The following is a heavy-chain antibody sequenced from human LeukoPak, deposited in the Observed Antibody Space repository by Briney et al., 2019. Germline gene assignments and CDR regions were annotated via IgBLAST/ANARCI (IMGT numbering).Heavy chain of an antibody. CDR2: IIPIFGTA. J-gene: IGHJ4*02. CDR1: GGTFSSYA. Sequence: SVKVSCKASGGTFSSYAISWVRQAPGQGLEWMGGIIPIFGTANYAQKFQGRVTITADESTSIVYMELSSLRSEDTAVYYCATSLQYHSMTFDSWGQGTLVTVSS. V-gene: IGHV1-69*13. CDR3: ATSLQYHSMTFDS. D-gene: IGHD5-24*01.